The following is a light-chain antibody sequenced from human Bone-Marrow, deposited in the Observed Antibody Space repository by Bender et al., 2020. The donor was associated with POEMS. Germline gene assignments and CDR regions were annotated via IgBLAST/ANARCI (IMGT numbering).Light chain of an antibody. CDR2: DVH. CDR1: DSNFGGNN. CDR3: CSYPGRDTWV. Sequence: QSVLTQPPSASGTPGQSVIISCSGTDSNFGGNNVNWYQHYPGKAPKLIIFDVHVRPSEISHRFSGSKSGNTASLTVSGLQADDEADYYCCSYPGRDTWVFGGGTKLTVL. V-gene: IGLV2-11*01. J-gene: IGLJ3*02.